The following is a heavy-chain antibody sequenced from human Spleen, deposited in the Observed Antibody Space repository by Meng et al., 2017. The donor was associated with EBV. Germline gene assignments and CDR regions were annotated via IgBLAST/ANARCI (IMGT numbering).Heavy chain of an antibody. Sequence: QAQLQESGPGRVKPSETLSLTCTVSGGSIIGYYWSWIRQPPGKGLEWIAYISYNGSPNYNPSLRNRVTISVDTSKNQFSLRLTSVIAADSAVYYCARDGESGSFRFDPWGQGTLVTVSS. CDR1: GGSIIGYY. V-gene: IGHV4-59*01. D-gene: IGHD1-26*01. CDR2: ISYNGSP. CDR3: ARDGESGSFRFDP. J-gene: IGHJ5*02.